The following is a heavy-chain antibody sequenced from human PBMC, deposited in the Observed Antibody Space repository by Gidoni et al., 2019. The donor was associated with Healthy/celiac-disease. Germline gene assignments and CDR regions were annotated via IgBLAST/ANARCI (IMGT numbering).Heavy chain of an antibody. V-gene: IGHV3-30*18. J-gene: IGHJ3*02. CDR3: AKDLNAFDI. CDR2: ISYDVSNK. CDR1: GFTFSSYG. Sequence: QVQLVEAGGGVVQPGRALRRSGAAAGFTFSSYGMHWVRQAPGKGLEWVAVISYDVSNKYYADSVKGRFTISRDNSKNTLYLQMNSLRAEDTAVYYCAKDLNAFDIWGQGTMVTVSS.